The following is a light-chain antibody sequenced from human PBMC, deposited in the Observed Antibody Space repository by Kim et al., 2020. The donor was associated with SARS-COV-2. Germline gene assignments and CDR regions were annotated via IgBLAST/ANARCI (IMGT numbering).Light chain of an antibody. CDR1: QGIRSW. J-gene: IGKJ2*01. Sequence: DIQMTQSPSSVSASVGDRVTITCRASQGIRSWLAWYQQKPGKAPKLLISAASSLQSGVPSRFSGSASGTEFTLTISSLQPDDFATYYCQQYNGYHTFGQGTKLEI. CDR3: QQYNGYHT. V-gene: IGKV1D-16*01. CDR2: AAS.